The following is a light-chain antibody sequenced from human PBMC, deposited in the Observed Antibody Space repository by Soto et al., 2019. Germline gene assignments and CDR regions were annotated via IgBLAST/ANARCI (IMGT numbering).Light chain of an antibody. CDR1: QSVNTY. V-gene: IGKV3-11*01. Sequence: EVVLTQSPATLSLSPGERATLSCRASQSVNTYLAWYQQKPGKAPRLLIYDASNRATGIPARFSGRGSGTDFTLTSSSLEPEDFAVYYCQQRYNWPPITFGQGTRLEI. J-gene: IGKJ5*01. CDR2: DAS. CDR3: QQRYNWPPIT.